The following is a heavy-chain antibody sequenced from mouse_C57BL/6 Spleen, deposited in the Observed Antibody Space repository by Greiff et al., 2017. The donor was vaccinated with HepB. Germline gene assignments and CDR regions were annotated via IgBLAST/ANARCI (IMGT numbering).Heavy chain of an antibody. J-gene: IGHJ2*01. V-gene: IGHV5-17*01. CDR2: ISSGSSTI. D-gene: IGHD2-14*01. Sequence: EVKLVEPGGGLVKPGGSLKLSCAASGFTFSDYGMHWVRQPPEKGLEWIAYISSGSSTIYYADTVKGRFTISRDNAKNTLFLQMTSLRSEDTAMYYCARLYAAENYWGQGTTLTVSS. CDR1: GFTFSDYG. CDR3: ARLYAAENY.